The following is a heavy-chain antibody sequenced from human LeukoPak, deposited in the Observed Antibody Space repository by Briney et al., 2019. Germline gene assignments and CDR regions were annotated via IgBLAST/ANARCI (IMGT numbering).Heavy chain of an antibody. Sequence: SETLSLTWTVSGGSISSYYWSWIRQPAGKGLEWIGRIYTSGSTTYNPPLKTRVTMSVDTSKNQCSLKLSSVTAADTAVYYCAREQPHDASGNSNNYFDPWGQGTLVTVSS. CDR3: AREQPHDASGNSNNYFDP. J-gene: IGHJ5*02. CDR1: GGSISSYY. CDR2: IYTSGST. V-gene: IGHV4-4*07. D-gene: IGHD4-23*01.